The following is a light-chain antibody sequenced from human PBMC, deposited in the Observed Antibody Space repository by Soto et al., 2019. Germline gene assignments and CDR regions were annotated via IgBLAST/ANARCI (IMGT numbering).Light chain of an antibody. CDR2: GVS. CDR3: QQYNNWPPVT. J-gene: IGKJ4*01. Sequence: EIVMTQSPETLSVSAGERATLSCRATQSISSYLAWYQLKPGQAPRLLIYGVSTRATGIPARFSGSGSGTEFTLTISSLQSEVVAVYYCQQYNNWPPVTFGGGTKVEIK. CDR1: QSISSY. V-gene: IGKV3-15*01.